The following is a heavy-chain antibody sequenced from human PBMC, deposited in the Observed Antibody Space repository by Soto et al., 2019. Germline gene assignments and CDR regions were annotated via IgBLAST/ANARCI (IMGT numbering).Heavy chain of an antibody. J-gene: IGHJ6*02. V-gene: IGHV4-30-2*01. D-gene: IGHD3-10*01. CDR3: AARPYYYYGLDV. CDR1: GGSISTPGYS. CDR2: VNHNGNA. Sequence: TLSLTCTVSGGSISTPGYSWSWIPQPPGKAPEWIGYVNHNGNAYPKPSLKRRVTILLDGDKNQISLKMTSVTAADTGLYYCAARPYYYYGLDVWGQGTTVTVSS.